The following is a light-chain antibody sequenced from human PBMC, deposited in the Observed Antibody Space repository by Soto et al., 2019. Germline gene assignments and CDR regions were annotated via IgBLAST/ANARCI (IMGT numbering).Light chain of an antibody. Sequence: ILMTQSPSSLSASVGDRVTITCRASQSISSWLAWYQQKPGKAPKLLIYKASSLESGVPSRFSGSGSGTEFTLTISSLQPDDFATYYCQQYNSYSTFGQGTKVDIK. CDR2: KAS. CDR1: QSISSW. J-gene: IGKJ1*01. V-gene: IGKV1-5*03. CDR3: QQYNSYST.